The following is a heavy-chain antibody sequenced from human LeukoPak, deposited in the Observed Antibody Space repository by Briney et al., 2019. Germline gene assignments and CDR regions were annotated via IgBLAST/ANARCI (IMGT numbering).Heavy chain of an antibody. J-gene: IGHJ4*02. CDR1: GFTFSDYY. CDR3: ARGDIIKYYYDSSGYPDDY. D-gene: IGHD3-22*01. CDR2: ISSSGSTI. V-gene: IGHV3-11*01. Sequence: GGSLRLSCAASGFTFSDYYMSWIRQAPGKGLEWVSYISSSGSTIYYADSVKGRFTISRDNAKNSLYLQMNSLRAEDTAVYYCARGDIIKYYYDSSGYPDDYWGQGTLVTVSS.